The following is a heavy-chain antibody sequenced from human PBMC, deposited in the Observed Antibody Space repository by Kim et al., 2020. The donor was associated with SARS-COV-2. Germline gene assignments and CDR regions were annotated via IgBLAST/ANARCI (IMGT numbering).Heavy chain of an antibody. D-gene: IGHD5-12*01. V-gene: IGHV6-1*01. CDR3: ARVGGYDFGWFDP. J-gene: IGHJ5*02. Sequence: YAVPLKSRITINPDTPKNQFSLQLNSVTPEDTAVYYCARVGGYDFGWFDPWGQGTLVTVSS.